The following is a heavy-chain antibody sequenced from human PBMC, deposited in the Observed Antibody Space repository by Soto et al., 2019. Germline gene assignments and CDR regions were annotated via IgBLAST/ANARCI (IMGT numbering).Heavy chain of an antibody. V-gene: IGHV4-31*03. CDR2: IYYRGST. CDR3: ARVTVRTTYYFDY. CDR1: GGPISSGGYY. Sequence: ASETLSLTCTVSGGPISSGGYYWSWIRQHPGKGLEWIGYIYYRGSTYYNPSLKSRVSISVDTSKNQFSLKLSSVTAADTAVYYCARVTVRTTYYFDYWGQGTLVTVSS. D-gene: IGHD4-17*01. J-gene: IGHJ4*02.